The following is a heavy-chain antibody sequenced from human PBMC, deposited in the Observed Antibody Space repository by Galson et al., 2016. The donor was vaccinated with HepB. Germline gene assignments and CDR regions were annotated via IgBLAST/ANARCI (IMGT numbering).Heavy chain of an antibody. J-gene: IGHJ4*02. D-gene: IGHD5-24*01. CDR3: ARDGGGGYNLDY. V-gene: IGHV3-23*01. CDR2: MSDSGGST. Sequence: SLRLSCAASRFTFSNYWMSWVRQAPGKGLEWVSAMSDSGGSTYYADSVKGRFTISRDNAKNSVYLQMNSLRDEDTAVYFCARDGGGGYNLDYWGQGTLVTVSS. CDR1: RFTFSNYW.